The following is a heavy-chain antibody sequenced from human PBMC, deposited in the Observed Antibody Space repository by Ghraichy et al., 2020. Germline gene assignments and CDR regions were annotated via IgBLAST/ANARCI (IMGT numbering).Heavy chain of an antibody. CDR3: TKDFHEGCYFGS. D-gene: IGHD1-1*01. J-gene: IGHJ4*02. CDR1: GDSVSNNTTS. CDR2: TFYRSKWFT. V-gene: IGHV6-1*01. Sequence: SQTLSLTCAISGDSVSNNTTSWSWIRQSPSRGLEWLGRTFYRSKWFTNYAVSLESRITIDPDTSKNQLSLHLNSVTPADTAVYYCTKDFHEGCYFGSWGQGTLVTVSS.